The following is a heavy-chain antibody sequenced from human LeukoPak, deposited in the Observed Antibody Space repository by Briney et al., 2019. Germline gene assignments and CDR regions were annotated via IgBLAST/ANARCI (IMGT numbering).Heavy chain of an antibody. CDR2: IYYSGST. V-gene: IGHV4-59*01. J-gene: IGHJ5*02. CDR3: ARVVPAAIVSSPHNWFDP. CDR1: GGSISSYY. D-gene: IGHD2-2*02. Sequence: SETLSLTCTVSGGSISSYYWSRIRQPPGKGLEWIGYIYYSGSTNYNPSLKSRVTISVDTSKNQFSLKLSSVTAADTAVYYCARVVPAAIVSSPHNWFDPWGQGTLVTVSS.